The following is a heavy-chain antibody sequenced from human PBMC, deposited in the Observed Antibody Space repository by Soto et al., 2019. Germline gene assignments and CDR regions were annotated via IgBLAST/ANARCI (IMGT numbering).Heavy chain of an antibody. Sequence: GYAVKVSRKTYGCTVSTFGISWVRLALGQGLEWMGGIIPFFGTAEYSQKFEDRITITADESTNTVYMDLRSLTSEDTAIYYCARTAPMDAGDKYYYDFWGQGALVTVSS. CDR3: ARTAPMDAGDKYYYDF. D-gene: IGHD3-16*01. CDR2: IIPFFGTA. CDR1: GCTVSTFG. J-gene: IGHJ4*02. V-gene: IGHV1-69*13.